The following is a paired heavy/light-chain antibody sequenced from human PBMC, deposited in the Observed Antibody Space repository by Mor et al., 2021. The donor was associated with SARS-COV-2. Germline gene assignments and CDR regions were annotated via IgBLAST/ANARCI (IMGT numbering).Light chain of an antibody. CDR1: QSVGSN. CDR2: GAS. Sequence: EIVMTQSPATLSVSPGERATLSCRASQSVGSNLAWYQRKSGQAPRLLIYGASTRATGIPARFSGSGSGTEFTLTISSLQSEDLAVYYCQQYNNWPPWTFGQGTKVEIK. CDR3: QQYNNWPPWT. J-gene: IGKJ1*01. V-gene: IGKV3-15*01.
Heavy chain of an antibody. V-gene: IGHV3-30*18. D-gene: IGHD6-13*01. J-gene: IGHJ5*02. CDR2: ISSHGTKQ. CDR1: GFTFSNYG. Sequence: QVQLAESGGGVVQPGRSLRLSCSASGFTFSNYGIHWVRQAPGKGLEWVAVISSHGTKQYFADSVKGRFTISRDNSKNTLYLQMNSLKSEDTAVYYCAKGSGYSSSWDDLGGWFDPWGQGTLVTVSS. CDR3: AKGSGYSSSWDDLGGWFDP.